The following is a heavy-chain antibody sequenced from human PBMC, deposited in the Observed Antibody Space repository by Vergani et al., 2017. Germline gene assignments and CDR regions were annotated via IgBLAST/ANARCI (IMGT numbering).Heavy chain of an antibody. CDR2: INPIFGTA. Sequence: QVQLVQSGAEVKKPGASVKVSCKASGYTFTGYYMHWVRQAPGQGLEWMGWINPIFGTANYAQKFQGRVTITADESTSTAYMELSSLRSEDTAVYYCARGTIAAPRGLETGAYFDYWGQGTLVTVSS. V-gene: IGHV1-69*01. CDR3: ARGTIAAPRGLETGAYFDY. CDR1: GYTFTGYY. J-gene: IGHJ4*02. D-gene: IGHD6-6*01.